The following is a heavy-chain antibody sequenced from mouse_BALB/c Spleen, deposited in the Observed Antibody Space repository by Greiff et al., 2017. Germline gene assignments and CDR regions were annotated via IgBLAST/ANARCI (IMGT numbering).Heavy chain of an antibody. CDR3: ARDDVRGFAY. CDR2: INPSTGYT. CDR1: GYTFTSYW. J-gene: IGHJ3*01. V-gene: IGHV1-7*01. Sequence: VQLQQSGAELAKPGASVKMSCKASGYTFTSYWMHWVKQRPGQGLEWIGYINPSTGYTEYNQKFKDKATLTADKSSSTAYMQLSSLTSEDSAVYYCARDDVRGFAYWGQGTLVTVSA. D-gene: IGHD2-3*01.